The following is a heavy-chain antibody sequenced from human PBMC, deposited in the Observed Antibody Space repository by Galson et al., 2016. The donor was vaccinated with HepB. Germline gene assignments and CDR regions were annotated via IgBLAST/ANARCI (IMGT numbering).Heavy chain of an antibody. J-gene: IGHJ5*02. V-gene: IGHV1-8*01. CDR3: VRAVGTNWFDP. CDR1: GYMFSIYE. CDR2: LDPNNGKT. Sequence: SVKVSCKASGYMFSIYEINWVRQAPGQGLEWMGWLDPNNGKTGYAQKFRGRLTMTRNTSISTAYMELSSLRSDDTAVYYCVRAVGTNWFDPWDRGALVTVSP.